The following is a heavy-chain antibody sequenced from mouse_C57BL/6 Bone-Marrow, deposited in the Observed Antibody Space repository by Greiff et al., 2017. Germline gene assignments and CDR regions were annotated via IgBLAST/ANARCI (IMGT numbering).Heavy chain of an antibody. V-gene: IGHV5-16*01. CDR2: INYDGSST. J-gene: IGHJ3*01. CDR3: ARDGGYYSNARGFAY. CDR1: GFTFSDYY. D-gene: IGHD2-5*01. Sequence: EVQLVGSEGGLVQPGSSMKLSCTASGFTFSDYYMAWVRQVPEKGLEWVANINYDGSSTYYLDSLKSRFIISRDNAKNILYLQMSSLKSEDTATYYCARDGGYYSNARGFAYWGQGTLVTVSA.